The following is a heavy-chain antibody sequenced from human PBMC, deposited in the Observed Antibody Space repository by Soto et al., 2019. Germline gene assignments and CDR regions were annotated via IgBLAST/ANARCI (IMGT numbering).Heavy chain of an antibody. CDR1: GFTFSSYS. D-gene: IGHD1-26*01. CDR2: ISGTSTYI. V-gene: IGHV3-21*01. J-gene: IGHJ3*01. CDR3: ARDREGVGAGPF. Sequence: GGSLRLSCAASGFTFSSYSMNWVRQAPGRGLEWVSSISGTSTYIYYADSVKGRFTISRDNAKNSLYLQMNSLRGEDTAIYYCARDREGVGAGPFWGQGTMVTVSS.